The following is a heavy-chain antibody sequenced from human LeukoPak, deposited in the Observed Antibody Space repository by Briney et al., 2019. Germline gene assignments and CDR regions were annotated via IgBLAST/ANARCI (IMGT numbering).Heavy chain of an antibody. CDR1: GFTFSSYS. CDR2: ISSSSSTI. J-gene: IGHJ6*02. D-gene: IGHD2-8*01. Sequence: PGGSLRLSCAASGFTFSSYSMTWVRQAPGKGLEWVSYISSSSSTIYYEDSVKGRFTISRDNAKNSLYLQMNSLRDEDTAVYYCARDTTVDIVLMVYTPNGMDVWGQGTTVTVSS. CDR3: ARDTTVDIVLMVYTPNGMDV. V-gene: IGHV3-48*02.